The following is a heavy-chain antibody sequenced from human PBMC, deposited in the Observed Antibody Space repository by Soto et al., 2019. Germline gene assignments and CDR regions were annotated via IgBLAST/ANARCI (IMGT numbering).Heavy chain of an antibody. Sequence: SETLSLTYTVSGGSISSYYWSWIRQPPGKGLEWIGYIYYSGSTNYNPSLKSRVTISVDTSKNQFSLKLSSVTAADTAVYYCARQQQLARRTNFDYWGQGTLVTVSS. CDR3: ARQQQLARRTNFDY. CDR2: IYYSGST. CDR1: GGSISSYY. J-gene: IGHJ4*02. D-gene: IGHD6-13*01. V-gene: IGHV4-59*08.